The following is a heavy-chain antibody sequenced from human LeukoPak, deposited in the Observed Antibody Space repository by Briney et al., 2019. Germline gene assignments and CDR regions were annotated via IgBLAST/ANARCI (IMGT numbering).Heavy chain of an antibody. V-gene: IGHV3-21*06. CDR1: GFTFSCYA. J-gene: IGHJ4*02. D-gene: IGHD4-17*01. Sequence: PGGSLRLSCATSGFTFSCYAMDWVRQAPGKGLEWVSSISSGGNYKYYGDSVWGRFTISRDDAKNSLYLEMNSLRAEDTAVYYCARDTRQTSVTNFDSWGQGTLVIVSS. CDR2: ISSGGNYK. CDR3: ARDTRQTSVTNFDS.